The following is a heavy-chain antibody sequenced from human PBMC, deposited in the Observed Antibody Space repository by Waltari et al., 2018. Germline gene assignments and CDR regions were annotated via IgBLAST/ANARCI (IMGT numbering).Heavy chain of an antibody. CDR1: GGSFSGYY. CDR2: INHSGST. V-gene: IGHV4-34*01. D-gene: IGHD2-2*01. Sequence: QVQLQQWGAGLLKPSETLSLTCAVYGGSFSGYYWSWIRPPPGKGLEWIGEINHSGSTNYNPSLKSRVTISVDTSKNQFSLKLSSVTAADTAVYYCARGRPGVIVPAAMNREFDYWGQGTLVTVSS. CDR3: ARGRPGVIVPAAMNREFDY. J-gene: IGHJ4*02.